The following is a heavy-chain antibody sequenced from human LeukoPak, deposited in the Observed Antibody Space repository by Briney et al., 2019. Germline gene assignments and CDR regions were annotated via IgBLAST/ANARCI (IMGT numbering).Heavy chain of an antibody. CDR1: GYTFTSYG. CDR3: ASSYYGDYTRGYYYYGMDV. CDR2: ISAYNGNT. D-gene: IGHD4-17*01. V-gene: IGHV1-18*01. J-gene: IGHJ6*02. Sequence: GASVKVSCKASGYTFTSYGISWVRQAPGQGLEWMGWISAYNGNTNYAQKLQGRVTMTTDTSTSTAYMELRSLRSDDTAVYYCASSYYGDYTRGYYYYGMDVWGQGTTVTVSS.